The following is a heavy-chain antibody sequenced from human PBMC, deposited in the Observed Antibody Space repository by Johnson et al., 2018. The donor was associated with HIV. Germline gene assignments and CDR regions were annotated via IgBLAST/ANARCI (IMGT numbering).Heavy chain of an antibody. CDR2: IGPAGDT. CDR1: GFTFSSYD. J-gene: IGHJ3*02. V-gene: IGHV3-13*01. Sequence: VQLVESVGGLVQPGGSLRLSCAASGFTFSSYDMHWVRQATGKGLEWVSAIGPAGDTYYPGSVKGRFTISRENAKNSLYLQMNSLRAGDTAVYYWARDRSKGGAFDIWGQGTMVTVSS. CDR3: ARDRSKGGAFDI. D-gene: IGHD2/OR15-2a*01.